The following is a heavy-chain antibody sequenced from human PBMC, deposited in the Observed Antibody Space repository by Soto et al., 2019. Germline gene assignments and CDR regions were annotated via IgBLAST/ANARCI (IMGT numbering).Heavy chain of an antibody. V-gene: IGHV4-4*07. Sequence: SETLSLTCTVSGGSISSYYWSWIRQPAGKGLEWIGRIYTTGSTIYNPSLRSRVTMSVDTSKNQFSLKLSSVTAADTAVYYCARDPLEGGWADRPGSWFDPWGQGTLVTVSS. CDR1: GGSISSYY. CDR3: ARDPLEGGWADRPGSWFDP. D-gene: IGHD6-6*01. J-gene: IGHJ5*02. CDR2: IYTTGST.